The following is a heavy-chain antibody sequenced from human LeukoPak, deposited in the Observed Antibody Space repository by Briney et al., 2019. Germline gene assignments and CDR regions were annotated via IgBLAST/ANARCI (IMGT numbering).Heavy chain of an antibody. CDR3: AKDATAALGTVYMDV. CDR2: INWNGGST. V-gene: IGHV3-20*04. J-gene: IGHJ6*03. Sequence: PGGSLRLSCAASGFTFDDYGMSWVRQAPGKGLEWVSGINWNGGSTGYADSVEGRFTISRDNAKKSLYLQMNSPRAEDTAVYYCAKDATAALGTVYMDVWGKGTTVTISS. CDR1: GFTFDDYG. D-gene: IGHD6-13*01.